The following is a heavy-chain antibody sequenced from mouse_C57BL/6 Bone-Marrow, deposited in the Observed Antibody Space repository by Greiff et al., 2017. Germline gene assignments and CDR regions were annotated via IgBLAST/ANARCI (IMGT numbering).Heavy chain of an antibody. CDR1: GYTFTSYD. CDR2: IYPRDGST. D-gene: IGHD1-1*01. CDR3: ARDYGSSYWYFDV. Sequence: QVHVKQSGPELVKPGASVKLSCKASGYTFTSYDINWVKPRPGPGLEWIGWIYPRDGSTKYNEKFTGKATLTVDTSSSTAYMELHSLTSEDSAVYFCARDYGSSYWYFDVWGTGTTVTVSS. J-gene: IGHJ1*03. V-gene: IGHV1-85*01.